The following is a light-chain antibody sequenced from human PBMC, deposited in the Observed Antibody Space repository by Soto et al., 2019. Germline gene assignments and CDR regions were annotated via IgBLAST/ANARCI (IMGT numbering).Light chain of an antibody. CDR1: SSNFGSNS. Sequence: QSVLTQPPSVSATPGQKVTISCSGRSSNFGSNSVSWYQQLPGTAPKLLVYETNRRPSGIPDRFSGSKSGTSATLGITGLQTGDEADYYCATWDRSLSVGVFGTGTKLTVL. V-gene: IGLV1-51*02. J-gene: IGLJ1*01. CDR2: ETN. CDR3: ATWDRSLSVGV.